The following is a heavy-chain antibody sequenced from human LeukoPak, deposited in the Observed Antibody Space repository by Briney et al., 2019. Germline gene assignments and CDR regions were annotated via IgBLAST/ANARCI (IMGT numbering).Heavy chain of an antibody. CDR1: GYTFASYG. CDR3: ARDVYCSGGSCYPTGVDY. J-gene: IGHJ4*02. V-gene: IGHV1-18*01. Sequence: EASVKVSCKASGYTFASYGISWVRQAPGQGLEWMGWISAYNGNTNYAQKLQGRVTMTTDTSTSTAYMELRSLRSDDTAVYYCARDVYCSGGSCYPTGVDYWGQGTLVTVSS. D-gene: IGHD2-15*01. CDR2: ISAYNGNT.